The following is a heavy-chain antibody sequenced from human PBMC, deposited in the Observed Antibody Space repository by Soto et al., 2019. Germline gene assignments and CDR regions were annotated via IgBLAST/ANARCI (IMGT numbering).Heavy chain of an antibody. CDR2: ISTSSTYI. D-gene: IGHD1-26*01. V-gene: IGHV3-21*01. Sequence: EVQLVESGGGLVKPGGSLRLSCAASGFTFSSYSMDWVRQAPGKGLEWVSSISTSSTYIYYADSVKGRFTISRDNAKNSLYLQMNSLRAEDTAVYYCARDRGVGAGHGIFEYWGQGTLVTVSS. J-gene: IGHJ4*02. CDR1: GFTFSSYS. CDR3: ARDRGVGAGHGIFEY.